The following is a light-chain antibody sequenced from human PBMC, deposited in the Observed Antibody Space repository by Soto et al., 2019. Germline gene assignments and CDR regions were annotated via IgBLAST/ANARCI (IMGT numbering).Light chain of an antibody. J-gene: IGLJ1*01. Sequence: QSVLTQPPSASGTPGQRVTISCSGSSSNIGSNYVYWYQQLPGTAPKLLIYSNNQRPSGVPDRFSGSESGTSASLAISGLRSEDEADYYCAAWDDSLSGLYVFGTGTKLTVL. CDR1: SSNIGSNY. CDR2: SNN. CDR3: AAWDDSLSGLYV. V-gene: IGLV1-47*02.